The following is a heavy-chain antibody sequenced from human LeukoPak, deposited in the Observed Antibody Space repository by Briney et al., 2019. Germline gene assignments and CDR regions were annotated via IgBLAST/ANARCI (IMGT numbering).Heavy chain of an antibody. CDR2: ISGYNANT. V-gene: IGHV1-18*01. D-gene: IGHD5-12*01. J-gene: IGHJ4*02. CDR1: GYTFTSYG. CDR3: ARDFRYSGYDL. Sequence: GASVKVSCKASGYTFTSYGISWVRQAPGQGLEWMGWISGYNANTKYEQQLQGRVTMTTDTSTSTAYMELRSLRSDDTAVYYCARDFRYSGYDLWGQGTLVTVSS.